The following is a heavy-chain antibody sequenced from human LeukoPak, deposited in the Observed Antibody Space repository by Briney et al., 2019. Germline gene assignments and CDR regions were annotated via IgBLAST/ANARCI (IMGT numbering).Heavy chain of an antibody. CDR2: ISSSSSTI. D-gene: IGHD6-13*01. Sequence: GGSLRLSCAASGFTFSSYSMNWVRQAPGKGLEWVSYISSSSSTIYYADSVKGRFTISRDNAKNSLYLQMNSLRAEDTAVYYCAREQQQLAFDYWGQGTLVTVSS. J-gene: IGHJ4*02. CDR1: GFTFSSYS. CDR3: AREQQQLAFDY. V-gene: IGHV3-48*04.